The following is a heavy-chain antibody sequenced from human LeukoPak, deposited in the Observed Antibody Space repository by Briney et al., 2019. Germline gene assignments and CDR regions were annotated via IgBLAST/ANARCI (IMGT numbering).Heavy chain of an antibody. CDR2: VNRDGSET. CDR1: GFTVSSNS. CDR3: ARNNGMDV. J-gene: IGHJ6*02. Sequence: GGSLRLSCAASGFTVSSNSMTWVRQVPGRGPEWVANVNRDGSETYYLDSVKGRFTISKDNAKNSLYLQMNSLRAEDTALYHCARNNGMDVWGQGTTVIVSS. V-gene: IGHV3-7*03.